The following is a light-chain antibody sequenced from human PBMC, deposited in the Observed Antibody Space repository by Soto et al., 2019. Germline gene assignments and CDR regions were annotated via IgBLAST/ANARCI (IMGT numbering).Light chain of an antibody. CDR2: SND. CDR3: AAWDDRLNGYV. J-gene: IGLJ1*01. CDR1: SSNIGSNS. V-gene: IGLV1-44*01. Sequence: QSVLTQPPSASGTPGQRVTISCSGSSSNIGSNSVNWYQQLPGTAPKLLIYSNDRRPSGVPDRFSGSKSGTSASLAISGLQSEDEADYYCAAWDDRLNGYVFGNG.